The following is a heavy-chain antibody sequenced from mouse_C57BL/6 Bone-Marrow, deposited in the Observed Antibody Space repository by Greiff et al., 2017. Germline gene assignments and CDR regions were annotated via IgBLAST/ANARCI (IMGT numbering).Heavy chain of an antibody. D-gene: IGHD2-1*01. Sequence: VMLVESGAELARPGASVKLSCKASGYTFTSYGISWVKQRTGQGLEWIGEIYPRSGNTYYNEKFKGKATLTADKSSSTAYMELRSLTSEDSAVYFCAKLYYGNDPFAYWGQGTLVTVSA. J-gene: IGHJ3*01. CDR1: GYTFTSYG. CDR2: IYPRSGNT. V-gene: IGHV1-81*01. CDR3: AKLYYGNDPFAY.